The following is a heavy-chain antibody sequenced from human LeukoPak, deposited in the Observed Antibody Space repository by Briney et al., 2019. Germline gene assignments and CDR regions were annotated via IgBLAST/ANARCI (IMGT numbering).Heavy chain of an antibody. V-gene: IGHV3-7*01. D-gene: IGHD4-17*01. J-gene: IGHJ4*02. CDR3: ARDGADYDDY. CDR1: GFNFNTFW. CDR2: IKEDGSEE. Sequence: PGGSLRLSCAASGFNFNTFWMTWVRQAPGKGLEWVANIKEDGSEEYYVDSVKGRFTISRDNAKNSLYLQMNSLRAEDTAVYYCARDGADYDDYWGQGTLVTVSS.